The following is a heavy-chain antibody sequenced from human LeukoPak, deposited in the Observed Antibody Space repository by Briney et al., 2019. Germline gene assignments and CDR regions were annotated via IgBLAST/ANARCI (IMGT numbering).Heavy chain of an antibody. Sequence: SETLSLTCAVSGGSISSSNWWSWVRQPPGKGLEWIGEIYHSGSTNYNPSLKSRVTISVDKSKNQFSLKLSSVTAADTAVYYCARGGSSSWGDFNWFDPWGQGTLVTVSS. CDR3: ARGGSSSWGDFNWFDP. V-gene: IGHV4-4*02. J-gene: IGHJ5*02. CDR2: IYHSGST. D-gene: IGHD6-13*01. CDR1: GGSISSSNW.